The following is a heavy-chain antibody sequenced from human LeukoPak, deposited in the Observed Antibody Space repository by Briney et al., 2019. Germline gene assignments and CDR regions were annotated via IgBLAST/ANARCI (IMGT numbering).Heavy chain of an antibody. CDR2: ISSSSSYI. CDR3: ARAPGYRGFLDY. V-gene: IGHV3-21*01. CDR1: GFSFSSYN. D-gene: IGHD5-18*01. J-gene: IGHJ4*02. Sequence: GGSLRLSCAASGFSFSSYNMNGVRQAPGKGLEWVSFISSSSSYIYYVDSVKGRFTISRDNAKNSLYLQMNSLRAEDTAVYYCARAPGYRGFLDYWGQGNLVTVSS.